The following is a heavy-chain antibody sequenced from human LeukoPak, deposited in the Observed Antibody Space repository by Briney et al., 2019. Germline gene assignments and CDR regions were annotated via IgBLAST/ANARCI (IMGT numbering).Heavy chain of an antibody. V-gene: IGHV4-38-2*02. CDR1: GYSISSGYY. CDR2: IYHSGST. D-gene: IGHD4-17*01. CDR3: ARLYGDYVFDAFDI. Sequence: SETLSLTCTVSGYSISSGYYWGWIRQPPGKGLEWIGSIYHSGSTYYNPSLKSRVTISVDTSKNQFSLKLSSVTAADTAVYYCARLYGDYVFDAFDIWGQGTMVTVSS. J-gene: IGHJ3*02.